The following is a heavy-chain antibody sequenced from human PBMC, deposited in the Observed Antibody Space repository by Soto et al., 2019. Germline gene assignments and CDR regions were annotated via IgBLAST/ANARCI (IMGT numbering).Heavy chain of an antibody. J-gene: IGHJ4*02. CDR2: ISWDGDSA. CDR1: GFTFDDYT. CDR3: AKGTRGNSHELDF. V-gene: IGHV3-43*01. D-gene: IGHD1-1*01. Sequence: GGSLRLSCAASGFTFDDYTMHWVRQTPGKGLEWVSLISWDGDSAYYADSVRGRFTISRDNSKNSLFLQMNNVRVEDAALYFCAKGTRGNSHELDFWGQGPLVPVSS.